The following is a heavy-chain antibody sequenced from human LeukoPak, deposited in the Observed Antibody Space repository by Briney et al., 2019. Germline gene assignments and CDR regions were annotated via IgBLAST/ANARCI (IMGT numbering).Heavy chain of an antibody. J-gene: IGHJ4*02. V-gene: IGHV3-21*01. D-gene: IGHD3-22*01. CDR2: ISSSSSYI. Sequence: GGSLRLSCAASGFTFSSYSMNWVRQAPGKGLEWVSSISSSSSYIYYADSVKGRFTISRDNAKNSLYLQMNSLRAEDTAVYYCARDQYYYDSSGYYRWTYWGQGTLVTVSS. CDR1: GFTFSSYS. CDR3: ARDQYYYDSSGYYRWTY.